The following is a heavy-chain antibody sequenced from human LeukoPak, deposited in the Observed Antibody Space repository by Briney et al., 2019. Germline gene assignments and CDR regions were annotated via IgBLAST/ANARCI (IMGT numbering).Heavy chain of an antibody. CDR1: GYTFTSYY. D-gene: IGHD3-10*01. J-gene: IGHJ4*02. V-gene: IGHV1-46*01. Sequence: GSVKVSCKASGYTFTSYYMHWVRQAPGQGLEWMGIINPSGGSTSYAQKFQGRVTMTRVTSTSTVYMELSSLRSEDTAVYYCARDPATGIFDYWGQGTLVTVSS. CDR3: ARDPATGIFDY. CDR2: INPSGGST.